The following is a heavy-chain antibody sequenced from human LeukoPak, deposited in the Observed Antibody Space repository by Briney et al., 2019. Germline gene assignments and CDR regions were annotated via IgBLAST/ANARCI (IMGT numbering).Heavy chain of an antibody. CDR1: GFTFSSYW. J-gene: IGHJ4*02. Sequence: GGSLRLSCADSGFTFSSYWMHWVRQAPGKGLEWVAFIRSKAYGATTEYAASVKGRFTISRDDSKSIAYLQMNSLKTEDTAVYYCTRRKTFDYWGQGTLVTVSS. CDR2: IRSKAYGATT. CDR3: TRRKTFDY. D-gene: IGHD1-14*01. V-gene: IGHV3-49*04.